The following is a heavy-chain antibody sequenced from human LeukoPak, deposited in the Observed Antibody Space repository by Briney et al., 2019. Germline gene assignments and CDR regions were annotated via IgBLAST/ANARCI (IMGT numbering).Heavy chain of an antibody. Sequence: SETLSLTCTVSGGSISSYYWSWIRQPPGKGLEWIGYIYYSGSTNYNPSLKSRVTISVDTSKNQFSLKLSSVTAADTAVYYCARLKGDYYYFGMDVWGQGTTVTVSS. CDR2: IYYSGST. V-gene: IGHV4-59*08. CDR1: GGSISSYY. CDR3: ARLKGDYYYFGMDV. J-gene: IGHJ6*02.